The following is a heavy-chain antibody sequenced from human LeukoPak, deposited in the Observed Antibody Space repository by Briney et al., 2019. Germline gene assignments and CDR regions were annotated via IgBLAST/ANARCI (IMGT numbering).Heavy chain of an antibody. J-gene: IGHJ4*02. D-gene: IGHD4-23*01. CDR1: GFTFSTYA. CDR2: LSGNGNTI. V-gene: IGHV3-23*01. Sequence: TGGSLRLSCAASGFTFSTYAMSWVRQAPGKGLECVSALSGNGNTIYYADSVKGRFTISRDNSKNPLSLQMNSPRAEDPAVYYCAKALYGGPDYSGQGTLVTVSS. CDR3: AKALYGGPDY.